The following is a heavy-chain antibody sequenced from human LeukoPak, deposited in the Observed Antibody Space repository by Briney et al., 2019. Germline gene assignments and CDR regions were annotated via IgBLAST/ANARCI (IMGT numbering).Heavy chain of an antibody. V-gene: IGHV1-2*02. CDR3: AREGSKDDSSGYYYSY. Sequence: ASVKVSCKASGYTFTGYYMHWVRQAPGQGLEWMGWINPNSGGTNYAQKFQGRVTMTRDTSISTAYMELSRLRSDDTAVYYCAREGSKDDSSGYYYSYWGQGTLVTVSS. J-gene: IGHJ4*02. CDR2: INPNSGGT. D-gene: IGHD3-22*01. CDR1: GYTFTGYY.